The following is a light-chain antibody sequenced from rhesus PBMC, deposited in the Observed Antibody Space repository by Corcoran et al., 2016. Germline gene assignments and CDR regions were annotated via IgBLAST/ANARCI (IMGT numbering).Light chain of an antibody. CDR2: TAS. J-gene: IGKJ1*01. Sequence: DIQMTQSPSSLSASVGDTVTITCRASQPISTNLNWFQQKPGKAPKRLIYTASTLQSGAPSRFSGNGTGTGFTFPSSGLRPEDFAAYYCKHHKSHPWTFDQGTKVELK. CDR1: QPISTN. V-gene: IGKV1-28*03. CDR3: KHHKSHPWT.